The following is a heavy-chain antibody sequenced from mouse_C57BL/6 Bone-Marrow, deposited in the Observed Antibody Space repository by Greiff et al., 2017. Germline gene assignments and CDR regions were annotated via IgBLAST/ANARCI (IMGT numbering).Heavy chain of an antibody. J-gene: IGHJ1*03. CDR1: GYTFTSYW. Sequence: VQLQQPGAELVMPGASVKLSCKASGYTFTSYWMHWVKQRPGQGLEWIGEIDPSDSYTNYNQKFKGKSTLTVDKSSSTAYMQLSSLTSEDSAVYYCALRLRRYFDVWGTGTTVTVSS. CDR2: IDPSDSYT. D-gene: IGHD2-4*01. V-gene: IGHV1-69*01. CDR3: ALRLRRYFDV.